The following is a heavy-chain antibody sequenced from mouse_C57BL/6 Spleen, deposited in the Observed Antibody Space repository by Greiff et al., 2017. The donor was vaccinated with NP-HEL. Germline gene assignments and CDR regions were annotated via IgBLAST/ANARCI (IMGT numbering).Heavy chain of an antibody. CDR2: IDPETGGT. CDR3: TRVTMVTTGDY. Sequence: LQESGAELVRPGASVTLSCKASGYTFTDYEMHWVKQTPVHGLEWIGAIDPETGGTAYNQKFKGKAILTADKSSSTAYMELRSLTSEDSAVYYCTRVTMVTTGDYWGQGTTLTVSS. CDR1: GYTFTDYE. J-gene: IGHJ2*01. V-gene: IGHV1-15*01. D-gene: IGHD2-2*01.